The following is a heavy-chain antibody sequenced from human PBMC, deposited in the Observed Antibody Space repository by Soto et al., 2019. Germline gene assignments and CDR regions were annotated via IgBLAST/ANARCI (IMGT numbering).Heavy chain of an antibody. D-gene: IGHD3-9*01. CDR2: INPNSGDT. CDR1: GYIFAGYH. J-gene: IGHJ6*02. V-gene: IGHV1-2*02. Sequence: ASVKVSCKASGYIFAGYHIHWVRQAPGRGLEWMGWINPNSGDTEYAQNFQGRVTMTRDTSFNLVYMEMSGLMSDDTAVYYCARDARGTRGFDEMDIWGQGTTVTVSS. CDR3: ARDARGTRGFDEMDI.